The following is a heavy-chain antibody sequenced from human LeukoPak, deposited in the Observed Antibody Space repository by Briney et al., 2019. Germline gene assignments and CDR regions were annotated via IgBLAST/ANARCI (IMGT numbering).Heavy chain of an antibody. Sequence: SQTLSLTCTVSGGSISSGIYYWSWIRQHPGTGLEWIGHIYYSGTTYYSPSLKSRITISVDTSKNQFSLNLSSVTAADTAVYYCARDVARGVGYYGMDVWGQGITVTVSS. CDR3: ARDVARGVGYYGMDV. J-gene: IGHJ6*02. CDR2: IYYSGTT. CDR1: GGSISSGIYY. D-gene: IGHD3-10*01. V-gene: IGHV4-31*03.